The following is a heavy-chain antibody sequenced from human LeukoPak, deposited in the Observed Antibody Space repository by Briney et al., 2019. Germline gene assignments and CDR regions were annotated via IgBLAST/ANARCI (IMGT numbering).Heavy chain of an antibody. CDR3: ARRRDLYSGSYYPFDY. CDR1: VYSFTSYW. V-gene: IGHV5-51*01. D-gene: IGHD1-26*01. Sequence: GESLKSSCKGPVYSFTSYWIGWVRQMPGKGLKWMGIIYPGDSDVRYSPSFQGQVTISADKSISTAYLQWSSLKASDTAMYYCARRRDLYSGSYYPFDYWGQGTLVTVSS. J-gene: IGHJ4*02. CDR2: IYPGDSDV.